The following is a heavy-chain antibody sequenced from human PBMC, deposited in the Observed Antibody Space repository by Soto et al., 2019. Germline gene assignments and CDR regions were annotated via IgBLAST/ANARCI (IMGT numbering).Heavy chain of an antibody. J-gene: IGHJ4*02. CDR1: GFSFSTYD. CDR3: VKSTDY. V-gene: IGHV3-64D*06. Sequence: GGSLRLSCSASGFSFSTYDVHWVRQAPAKGLEFVAGISPNGAATYYADSVKGRSTISRDNSKNTLYLQMGSLTPDDTALYYCVKSTDYWGLGTLVTASS. CDR2: ISPNGAAT.